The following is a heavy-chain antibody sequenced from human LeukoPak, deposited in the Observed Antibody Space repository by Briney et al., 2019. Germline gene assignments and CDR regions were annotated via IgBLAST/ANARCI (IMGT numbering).Heavy chain of an antibody. D-gene: IGHD2-15*01. CDR3: ARGGGYCSGGSCYPSVAYYFDY. Sequence: PGGSLRLSCAASGFSFSSNSMNWVRQAPGKGLEWVSSISSSSSYIYYVDSVKGRFTISRDNAKNPLYLQMNSLRAEDTAVYYCARGGGYCSGGSCYPSVAYYFDYWGQGTLVTVSS. V-gene: IGHV3-21*01. J-gene: IGHJ4*02. CDR2: ISSSSSYI. CDR1: GFSFSSNS.